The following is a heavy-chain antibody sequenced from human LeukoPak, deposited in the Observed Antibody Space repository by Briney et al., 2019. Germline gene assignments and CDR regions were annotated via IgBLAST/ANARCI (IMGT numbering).Heavy chain of an antibody. CDR3: ARCSGGSCYQPFDY. J-gene: IGHJ4*02. D-gene: IGHD2-15*01. Sequence: TGGSLRLSCAASGFTFTNYAMTWVRQAPGQGLEWVSAIGDGGGATFYADSVRGRFTISRDNSKNTLYLQMNSLRAEDTAVYYCARCSGGSCYQPFDYWGQGTLVTVSS. CDR2: IGDGGGAT. CDR1: GFTFTNYA. V-gene: IGHV3-23*01.